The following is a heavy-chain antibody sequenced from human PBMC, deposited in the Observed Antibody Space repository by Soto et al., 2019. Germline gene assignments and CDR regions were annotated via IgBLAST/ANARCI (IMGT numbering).Heavy chain of an antibody. Sequence: EVQLLESGGGLVQPGGSLRLSCAASGFTFSSYAMSWVRQAPGKGLEWVSGMSGDGGRTNYADSVKGRFTISRDNSKNTLYLQMNSLRAEDTAVYYCVKESGYHLLYYFDYWGQGPLVTVSS. J-gene: IGHJ4*02. CDR1: GFTFSSYA. D-gene: IGHD2-2*01. CDR2: MSGDGGRT. V-gene: IGHV3-23*01. CDR3: VKESGYHLLYYFDY.